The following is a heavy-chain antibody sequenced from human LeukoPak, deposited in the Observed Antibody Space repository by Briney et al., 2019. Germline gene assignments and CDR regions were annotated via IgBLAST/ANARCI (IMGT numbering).Heavy chain of an antibody. Sequence: SETLSLTCTVSGGSISSYYWSWIRQPPGKGLEWIGYIYYSGSTNYNPSLKSRVIISVDTSKNQFSLKLSSVTAADTAVYYCARESTVIDYWGQGTLVTVSS. CDR1: GGSISSYY. CDR3: ARESTVIDY. CDR2: IYYSGST. J-gene: IGHJ4*02. V-gene: IGHV4-59*01.